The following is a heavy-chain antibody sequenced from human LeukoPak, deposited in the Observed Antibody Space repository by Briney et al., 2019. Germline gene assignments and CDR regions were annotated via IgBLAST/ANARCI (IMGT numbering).Heavy chain of an antibody. CDR2: ISGSGGST. Sequence: GGSLRLSCAASGFTLSSYAMSWVRQAPGKGLEWVSAISGSGGSTYYADSVKGRFTISRDNSKNTLYLQMNSLRAEDTAVYYCAKDPSWLRSSSFDYWGQGTLVTVSS. CDR3: AKDPSWLRSSSFDY. J-gene: IGHJ4*02. CDR1: GFTLSSYA. V-gene: IGHV3-23*01. D-gene: IGHD5-12*01.